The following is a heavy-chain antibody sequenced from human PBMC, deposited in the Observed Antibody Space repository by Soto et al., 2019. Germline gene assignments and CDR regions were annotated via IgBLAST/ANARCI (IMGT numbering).Heavy chain of an antibody. CDR2: ISYDGSNK. V-gene: IGHV3-30*18. Sequence: GGSLRLSCAASGFTFSSYGMHWVRQDPGKGLEWVSVISYDGSNKYYADSMKGRFTISRDNSRNTLYLQMNSLRAEDTAVYFCAEDRSSGWYYFDYWGQGTLVTVSS. J-gene: IGHJ4*02. D-gene: IGHD6-19*01. CDR1: GFTFSSYG. CDR3: AEDRSSGWYYFDY.